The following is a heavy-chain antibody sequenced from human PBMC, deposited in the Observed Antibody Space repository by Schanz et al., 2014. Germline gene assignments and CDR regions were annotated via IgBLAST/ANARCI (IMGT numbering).Heavy chain of an antibody. CDR3: AKDAENTAMITDYFDY. CDR1: GFSFSDYY. J-gene: IGHJ4*02. Sequence: QVHLLESGGGLVEPGGSLRLSCAASGFSFSDYYMSWIRQAPGKGLEWISFINTGSNYINYADSVKGRFTISRDNSKNTLYLQMNSLRAEDTAVYYCAKDAENTAMITDYFDYWGQGTLVTVSS. D-gene: IGHD5-18*01. V-gene: IGHV3-11*05. CDR2: INTGSNYI.